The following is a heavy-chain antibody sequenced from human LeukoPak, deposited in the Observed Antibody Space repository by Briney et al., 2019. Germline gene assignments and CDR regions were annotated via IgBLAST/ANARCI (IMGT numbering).Heavy chain of an antibody. V-gene: IGHV3-48*03. Sequence: GGSLRLSCAPSGFTLWSYEMIWVPDAPGGGVEWGSYLSSSSSTIYYADSVKGRFTISRDNAKNSLYLQMNSLRAEDTAVYFCARALRHFDWLLPNLDYWGQGTLVTVSS. CDR3: ARALRHFDWLLPNLDY. CDR2: LSSSSSTI. CDR1: GFTLWSYE. J-gene: IGHJ4*02. D-gene: IGHD3-9*01.